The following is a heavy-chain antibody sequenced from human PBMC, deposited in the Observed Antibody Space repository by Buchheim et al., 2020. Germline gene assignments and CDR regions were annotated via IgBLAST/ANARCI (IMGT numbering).Heavy chain of an antibody. J-gene: IGHJ4*02. V-gene: IGHV3-30*18. D-gene: IGHD2-21*02. CDR3: AKAIRDVAVVVPATMDF. CDR2: ISNDGNRR. Sequence: QVHLVESGGGVVKPGRSLRLSCDTSGFSFNTYAMHWVRQAPGKGLEWVAVISNDGNRRYYAASVKGRFSISRDDSKNTPFLQMSSLRTEDTGVYYCAKAIRDVAVVVPATMDFWGQGSL. CDR1: GFSFNTYA.